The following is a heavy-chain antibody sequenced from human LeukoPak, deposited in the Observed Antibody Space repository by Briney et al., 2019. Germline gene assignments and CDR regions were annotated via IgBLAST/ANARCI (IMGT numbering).Heavy chain of an antibody. D-gene: IGHD1-14*01. Sequence: PGGSLRLSCAASGFTFSSYVMHWVRQAPGKGLIWVSRISHDATITTYADSVKGRFTISRDNSKNTLYLQMNSLRAEDTAVYYCAKDPTTDRPFPEWDYWGQGTLVTVSS. CDR3: AKDPTTDRPFPEWDY. V-gene: IGHV3-74*03. CDR2: ISHDATIT. CDR1: GFTFSSYV. J-gene: IGHJ4*02.